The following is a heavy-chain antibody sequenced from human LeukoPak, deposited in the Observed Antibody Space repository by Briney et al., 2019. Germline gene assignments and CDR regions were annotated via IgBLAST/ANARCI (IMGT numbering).Heavy chain of an antibody. J-gene: IGHJ4*02. CDR3: VRGGSSWYGVTLDY. CDR2: IYTSGST. D-gene: IGHD6-13*01. V-gene: IGHV4-4*07. Sequence: PSETLSPTCTVSGGSISSYYWSWIRQPAGKGLEWIGRIYTSGSTNYNPSLKSRVTISVDTSKNQFSLKLSSVTAADTAVYYCVRGGSSWYGVTLDYWGQGTLVTVSS. CDR1: GGSISSYY.